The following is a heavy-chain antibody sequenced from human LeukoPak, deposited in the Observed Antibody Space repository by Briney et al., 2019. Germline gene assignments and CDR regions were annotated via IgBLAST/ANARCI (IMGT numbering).Heavy chain of an antibody. CDR1: GFTFSSYG. D-gene: IGHD3-10*01. CDR2: ISGSGGRA. V-gene: IGHV3-23*01. Sequence: GGSLRLSCAASGFTFSSYGMSWVRQAPGKGLEWVSGISGSGGRAYFADSVKGRFTISRDNSKNTLCLQMNSLRAEDTAVYYCAKAGRGGAITLVRGVKGDYCYMDVWGKGTTVTISS. J-gene: IGHJ6*03. CDR3: AKAGRGGAITLVRGVKGDYCYMDV.